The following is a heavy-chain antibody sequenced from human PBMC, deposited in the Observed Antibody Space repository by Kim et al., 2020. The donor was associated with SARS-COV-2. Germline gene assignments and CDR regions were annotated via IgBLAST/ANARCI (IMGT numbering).Heavy chain of an antibody. Sequence: GGSLRLSCAASGFTFSAYAMSWVRQAPGKGLEWVSAISGSGFIWYADSVKGRFTISRDNSKNTLYVQMNGLRAEDTAVYYCARDRHYPRDTFDIWGLGT. J-gene: IGHJ3*02. V-gene: IGHV3-23*01. CDR1: GFTFSAYA. D-gene: IGHD3-10*01. CDR2: ISGSGFI. CDR3: ARDRHYPRDTFDI.